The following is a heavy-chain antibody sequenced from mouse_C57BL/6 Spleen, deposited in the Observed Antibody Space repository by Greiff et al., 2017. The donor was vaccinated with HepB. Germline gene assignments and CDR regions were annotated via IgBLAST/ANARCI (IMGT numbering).Heavy chain of an antibody. D-gene: IGHD1-1*01. J-gene: IGHJ1*03. CDR2: IYPGDGDT. V-gene: IGHV1-82*01. CDR1: GYAFSSSW. Sequence: LVESGPELVKPGASVKISCKASGYAFSSSWMNWVKQRPGKGLEWIGRIYPGDGDTNYNGKFKGKATLTADKSSSTAYMQLSSLTSEDSAVYFCAREYYGSSTTGYFDVWGTGTTVTVSS. CDR3: AREYYGSSTTGYFDV.